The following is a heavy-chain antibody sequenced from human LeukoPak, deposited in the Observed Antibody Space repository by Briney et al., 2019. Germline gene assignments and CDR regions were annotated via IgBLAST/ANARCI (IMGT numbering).Heavy chain of an antibody. V-gene: IGHV3-49*04. CDR3: TRGPYDGFGDLFGMDV. J-gene: IGHJ6*02. D-gene: IGHD3-10*01. CDR1: GFTFGDYA. Sequence: GGSLRLSCTASGFTFGDYAMSWVRQAPGKGLEWVGFIRSKAYGGTTEYAASVKGRFTISRDDSKSIAYLQMNSLKTEDTAVYYCTRGPYDGFGDLFGMDVWGQGTTVTVSS. CDR2: IRSKAYGGTT.